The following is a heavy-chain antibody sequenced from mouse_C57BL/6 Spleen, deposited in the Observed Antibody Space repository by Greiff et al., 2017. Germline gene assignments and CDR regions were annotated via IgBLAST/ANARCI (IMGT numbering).Heavy chain of an antibody. CDR2: IYPGSGST. CDR3: ARKDRGDAMDY. Sequence: QVQLKQPGAELVKPGASVKMSCKASGYTFTSYWITWVKQRPGQGLEWIGDIYPGSGSTNYNEKFKSKATLTVDTSSSTAYMQRSSLTSEDSAVYYCARKDRGDAMDYWGQGTSVTVSS. CDR1: GYTFTSYW. J-gene: IGHJ4*01. V-gene: IGHV1-55*01.